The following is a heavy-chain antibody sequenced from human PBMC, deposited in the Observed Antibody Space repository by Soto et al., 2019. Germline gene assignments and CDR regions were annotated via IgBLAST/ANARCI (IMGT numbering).Heavy chain of an antibody. CDR1: GFTFNNYA. CDR3: AKDYGVRGIMTNLFDS. CDR2: ISGSGENT. Sequence: EVQLLESGGGLVQPGGSRRISCTASGFTFNNYAMAWVRHAPGKGLEWVSGISGSGENTNYADSVKGRFTISRDNSKNTLYLQMTRLRAEDTALYYCAKDYGVRGIMTNLFDSWGQGTLVTVSS. J-gene: IGHJ4*02. V-gene: IGHV3-23*01. D-gene: IGHD3-10*01.